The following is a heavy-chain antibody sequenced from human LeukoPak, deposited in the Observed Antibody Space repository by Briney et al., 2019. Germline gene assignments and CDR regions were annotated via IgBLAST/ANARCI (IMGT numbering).Heavy chain of an antibody. CDR3: ASPIAVTTAFDY. Sequence: ASVKVSSKASGYTFTSYDINWVRQATGQGLEWMGWMNPNGGNTGYAQKFQGRVTITRNTSISTAYMELSSLRSEDTAVYYCASPIAVTTAFDYWGQGTLVTVSS. V-gene: IGHV1-8*03. CDR2: MNPNGGNT. J-gene: IGHJ4*02. CDR1: GYTFTSYD. D-gene: IGHD4-17*01.